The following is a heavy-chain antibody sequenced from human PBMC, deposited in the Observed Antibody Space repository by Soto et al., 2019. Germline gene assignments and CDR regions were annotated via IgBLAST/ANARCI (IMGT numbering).Heavy chain of an antibody. Sequence: PGGSLRLSCAASGFSFTNAWMTWVRQAQGKGLEWVGRIKSKTDGGTTDHAAPAKGRFNISSAHSKNTLYLQINSLKTEATAVYYCVWPPDYWGQGIQVTVSS. V-gene: IGHV3-15*01. CDR3: VWPPDY. CDR1: GFSFTNAW. CDR2: IKSKTDGGTT. D-gene: IGHD2-21*01. J-gene: IGHJ4*02.